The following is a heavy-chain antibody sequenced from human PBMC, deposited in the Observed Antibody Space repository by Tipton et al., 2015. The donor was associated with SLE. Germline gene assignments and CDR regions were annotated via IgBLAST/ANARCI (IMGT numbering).Heavy chain of an antibody. V-gene: IGHV4-4*02. CDR2: IYHSGST. Sequence: SLRLSCAVSGGSISSSNWWSWVRQPPGKGLEWIGEIYHSGSTNYNPSLKSRVTISVDTSKKQFSLNLSSVTAADTAVYYCARLIAARLPFDYWGQGTLVTVSS. CDR1: GGSISSSNW. J-gene: IGHJ4*02. CDR3: ARLIAARLPFDY. D-gene: IGHD6-6*01.